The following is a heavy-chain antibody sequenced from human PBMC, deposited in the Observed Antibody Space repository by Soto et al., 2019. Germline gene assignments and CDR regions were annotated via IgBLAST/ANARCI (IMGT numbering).Heavy chain of an antibody. CDR3: AAGPFVGALDS. J-gene: IGHJ5*01. CDR1: GFTLTSSA. D-gene: IGHD1-26*01. V-gene: IGHV1-58*01. CDR2: IVVGSRNT. Sequence: QMQLVQSGPEVKKPGTSVKVSCKASGFTLTSSAVQWVRQARGQRLEWIGWIVVGSRNTNYAQNFQERVTITRDMSTSTGYMELSRLRSEDTAVYYCAAGPFVGALDSWGQGTLVTVSS.